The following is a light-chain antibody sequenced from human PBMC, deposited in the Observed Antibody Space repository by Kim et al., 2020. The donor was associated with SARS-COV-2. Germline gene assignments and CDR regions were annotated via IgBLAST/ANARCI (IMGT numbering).Light chain of an antibody. CDR1: QSISSY. J-gene: IGKJ3*01. CDR3: QQSYSTRIT. V-gene: IGKV1-39*01. CDR2: AAS. Sequence: ASVGYRGTITCRASQSISSYLNWYQQKPGKAPKLLIYAASSLQSGVPSRFSGSGSGTDFTLTISSLQPEDFATYYCQQSYSTRITFGPGTKVDIK.